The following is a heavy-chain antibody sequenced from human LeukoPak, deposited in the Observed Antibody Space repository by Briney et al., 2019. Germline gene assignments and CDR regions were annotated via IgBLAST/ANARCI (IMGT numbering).Heavy chain of an antibody. CDR3: AREDCTSPTCFVDY. D-gene: IGHD2-2*01. CDR2: TNPSGDIT. Sequence: ASVKVSCKASANTFTNYHIHWVRQAPGQGLEWMGITNPSGDITTYAQKFQGRITMTRDTSTSTAYMELSSLRSEDTAVYYCAREDCTSPTCFVDYWGQGTLVTVSS. CDR1: ANTFTNYH. J-gene: IGHJ4*02. V-gene: IGHV1-46*01.